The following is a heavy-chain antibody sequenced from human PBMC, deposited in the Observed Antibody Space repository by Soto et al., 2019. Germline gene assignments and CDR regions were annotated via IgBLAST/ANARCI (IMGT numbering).Heavy chain of an antibody. CDR2: IHGGDSNT. CDR3: ARRGTYSSGWDY. CDR1: GYIFTSYW. J-gene: IGHJ4*02. D-gene: IGHD6-19*01. Sequence: ESLKISCKGSGYIFTSYWIGWVRQMPGKGLEWMGIIHGGDSNTRYSPSFEGQVTISTDKSISTAYLQWSSLKASDTAMYYCARRGTYSSGWDYWGQGTLVTSPQ. V-gene: IGHV5-51*01.